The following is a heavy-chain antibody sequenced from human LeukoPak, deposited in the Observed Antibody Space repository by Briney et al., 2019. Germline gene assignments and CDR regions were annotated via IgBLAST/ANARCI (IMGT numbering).Heavy chain of an antibody. J-gene: IGHJ4*02. V-gene: IGHV1-2*02. CDR1: GYTFTGYY. CDR3: ARDLGLTSGWYLDF. CDR2: INPDSGVT. Sequence: ASVKVSCKASGYTFTGYYIHWVRQAPGQGLEWMGWINPDSGVTDYAQKFQGRVTLTRDTSISTAYMELSRLRYDDTAVFYCARDLGLTSGWYLDFWGQGTLVTVSS. D-gene: IGHD6-13*01.